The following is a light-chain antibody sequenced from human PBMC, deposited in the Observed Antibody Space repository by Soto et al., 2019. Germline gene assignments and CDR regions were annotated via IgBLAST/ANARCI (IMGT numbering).Light chain of an antibody. CDR1: QSVSSSY. V-gene: IGKV3-20*01. J-gene: IGKJ4*01. CDR2: GAS. Sequence: EMLWTQSPDTRSFSPVERATLSCRASQSVSSSYLAWYQQKPGQAPRLLIYGASSRATGIPDRFSGSGSGTDFTLTISRLEPEDFAVYYCQQYGSSPLTFGGGSNVDIK. CDR3: QQYGSSPLT.